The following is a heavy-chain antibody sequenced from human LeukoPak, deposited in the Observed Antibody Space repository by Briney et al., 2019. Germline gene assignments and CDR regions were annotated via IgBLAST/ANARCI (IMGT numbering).Heavy chain of an antibody. CDR1: GGSISSYF. CDR2: IYYSGST. D-gene: IGHD3-10*01. Sequence: SETLSLTCTVSGGSISSYFWSWIRQPPGKGLEWIAYIYYSGSTYYNPSLKSRVTISVDTSKNQFSLKLSSVTAADTAVYYCARVKLWDGSGSYLEDWGQGTLVTVSS. J-gene: IGHJ4*02. CDR3: ARVKLWDGSGSYLED. V-gene: IGHV4-59*08.